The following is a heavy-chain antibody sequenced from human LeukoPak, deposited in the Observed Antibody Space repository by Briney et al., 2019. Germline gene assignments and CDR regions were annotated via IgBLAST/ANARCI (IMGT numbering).Heavy chain of an antibody. J-gene: IGHJ4*02. V-gene: IGHV4-31*11. D-gene: IGHD3-9*01. CDR3: ARASDDILTGGSDY. CDR1: GGSISSGGYY. Sequence: SETLSLTCAVSGGSISSGGYYWSWIRQQPGKGLEWIGYIYYSGSTYYNPSLKSRVTISVDTSKNQFSLKLSSVTAADTAVYYCARASDDILTGGSDYWGQGTLVTVSS. CDR2: IYYSGST.